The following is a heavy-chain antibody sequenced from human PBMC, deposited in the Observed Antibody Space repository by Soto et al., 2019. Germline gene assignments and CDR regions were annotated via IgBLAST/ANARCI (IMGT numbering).Heavy chain of an antibody. J-gene: IGHJ3*02. CDR1: GFIVSDTY. Sequence: EVQLVESGGGLVQPGGSPRLSCTASGFIVSDTYVNWVRQAPGKGLEWVSVISNRGDTHYADSVRGRFSLSRDISDNTLHLQMNNLRVEDTAVYYCAREPRYCRGGSCSITGDAYDIWGQGTMVTVSS. CDR3: AREPRYCRGGSCSITGDAYDI. CDR2: ISNRGDT. D-gene: IGHD2-15*01. V-gene: IGHV3-66*01.